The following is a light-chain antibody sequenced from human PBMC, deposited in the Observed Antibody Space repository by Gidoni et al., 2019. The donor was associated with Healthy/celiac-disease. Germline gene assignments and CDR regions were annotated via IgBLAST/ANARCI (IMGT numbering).Light chain of an antibody. CDR3: QPYGSSPWT. CDR1: QSVSSSY. J-gene: IGKJ1*01. V-gene: IGKV3-20*01. CDR2: VAS. Sequence: EIVLTQSPGTLSLSPGERATLSCRASQSVSSSYLAWYQQTPGQAPRPLIYVASSRATGIPDRFSGSGSGTDFTLTISRLEPEDFAVYYCQPYGSSPWTFGQGTQVEIK.